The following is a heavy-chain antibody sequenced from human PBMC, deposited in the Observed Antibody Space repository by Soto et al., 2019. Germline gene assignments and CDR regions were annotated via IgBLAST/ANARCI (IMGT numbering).Heavy chain of an antibody. CDR3: ARSGSARGIAARWFDP. CDR1: GGSISSGDYY. V-gene: IGHV4-30-4*01. J-gene: IGHJ5*02. CDR2: IYYSGST. Sequence: PSETLSLTCTVSGGSISSGDYYWSWIRQPPGKGLEWIGYIYYSGSTYYNPSLKSRVTISVDTSKNQFSPKLSSVAAADTAVYYCARSGSARGIAARWFDPWGQGTLVTVSS. D-gene: IGHD6-6*01.